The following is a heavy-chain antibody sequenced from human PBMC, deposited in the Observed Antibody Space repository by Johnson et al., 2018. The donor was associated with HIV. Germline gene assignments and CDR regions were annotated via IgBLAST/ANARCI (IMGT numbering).Heavy chain of an antibody. CDR3: AREGGGSNEDDAFDI. CDR1: GFTFSSYD. J-gene: IGHJ3*02. V-gene: IGHV3-13*01. Sequence: VQLVESGGGLVQPGGSLRLSCAASGFTFSSYDMHWVRQATGKGLEWVSAIGTAGDTYYADSVKGRFTISRDNSKNTLYLQMNSLRAEDTAVYYCAREGGGSNEDDAFDIWGQGTMVTVSS. D-gene: IGHD1-26*01. CDR2: IGTAGDT.